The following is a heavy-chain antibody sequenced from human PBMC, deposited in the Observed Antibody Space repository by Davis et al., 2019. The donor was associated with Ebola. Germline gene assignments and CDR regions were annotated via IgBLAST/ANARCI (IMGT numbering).Heavy chain of an antibody. CDR3: ARTVVVVPGGILYVNSFDI. CDR2: MYYSGST. D-gene: IGHD2-2*02. CDR1: GGSISNRNYY. V-gene: IGHV4-39*01. Sequence: MPSQTLSLTCTVSGGSISNRNYYWGWIRQPPGKGLEWIGSMYYSGSTYYNPSLNSRVTISVDTPKNQFSLKLSSVTAADTAVYYGARTVVVVPGGILYVNSFDIWGQGTMVTVSS. J-gene: IGHJ3*02.